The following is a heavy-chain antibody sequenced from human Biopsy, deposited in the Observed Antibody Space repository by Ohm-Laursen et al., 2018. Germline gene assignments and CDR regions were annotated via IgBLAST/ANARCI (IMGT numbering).Heavy chain of an antibody. V-gene: IGHV4-59*07. CDR1: GGSISSDY. CDR3: ARATNSTGRPYYYFYGMDV. J-gene: IGHJ6*02. CDR2: IYYSGST. D-gene: IGHD2/OR15-2a*01. Sequence: SDTLSLTCTVSGGSISSDYWSWIRQTPGKGLEWIGYIYYSGSTNYNPSLKSRVTMSVDTSKNQFSLRLNSVTAADTAVYYCARATNSTGRPYYYFYGMDVWGQGATVTVSS.